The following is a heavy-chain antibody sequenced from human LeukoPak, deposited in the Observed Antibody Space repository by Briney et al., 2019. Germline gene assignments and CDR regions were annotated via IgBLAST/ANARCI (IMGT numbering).Heavy chain of an antibody. J-gene: IGHJ4*02. CDR1: GYTLTELS. Sequence: ASVKVSCKVSGYTLTELSMHWVRQAPGKGLEWMGGFDPEDGETIYAQKFQGRVTMTEDTSTDTAYMELSSLRSEDTAVYYCATPSSLRWRRVSFDYWGQGTLVTVSS. V-gene: IGHV1-24*01. CDR2: FDPEDGET. CDR3: ATPSSLRWRRVSFDY. D-gene: IGHD4-23*01.